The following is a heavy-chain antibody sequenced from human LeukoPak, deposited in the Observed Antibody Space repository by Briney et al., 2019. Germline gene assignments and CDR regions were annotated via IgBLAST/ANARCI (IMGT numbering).Heavy chain of an antibody. Sequence: PETLSLTCTVSGGSVSSYYWSWIRQPPGKGRGWIGYIYYSGSTNYNPSLKSRVTISVDTSKNQFSLKLSSVTAADTAVYYCASSSWYVRDFDYWGQGTLVTVSS. V-gene: IGHV4-59*02. J-gene: IGHJ4*02. CDR3: ASSSWYVRDFDY. D-gene: IGHD6-13*01. CDR2: IYYSGST. CDR1: GGSVSSYY.